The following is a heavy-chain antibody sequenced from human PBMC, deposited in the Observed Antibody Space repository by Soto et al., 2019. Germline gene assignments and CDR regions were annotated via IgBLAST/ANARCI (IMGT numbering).Heavy chain of an antibody. Sequence: KSSETLSLTCAVYGGSFSAYYWSWVRQPPGKGLEWIGEIIHSESTKYNPSLKSRATISVDTSKNQFSLKLSSVTAADTAVYYCARQRPTDGRWEFANYYGMDVWGQGTPVTVSS. V-gene: IGHV4-34*12. D-gene: IGHD1-26*01. J-gene: IGHJ6*02. CDR2: IIHSEST. CDR3: ARQRPTDGRWEFANYYGMDV. CDR1: GGSFSAYY.